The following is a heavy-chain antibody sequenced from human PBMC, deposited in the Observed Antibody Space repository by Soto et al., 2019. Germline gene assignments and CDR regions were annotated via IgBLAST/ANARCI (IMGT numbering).Heavy chain of an antibody. CDR2: INHSGRV. Sequence: LSLTCAVYGGSFSGHSWTWIRQSPGKGLEWIGDINHSGRVNYSPSLKSRVTISLDTSKNQFSLTLSAVTAADTAMYYCSTRAYDTNGYYRFDPWGQGTLVTASS. D-gene: IGHD3-22*01. CDR1: GGSFSGHS. J-gene: IGHJ5*01. CDR3: STRAYDTNGYYRFDP. V-gene: IGHV4-34*01.